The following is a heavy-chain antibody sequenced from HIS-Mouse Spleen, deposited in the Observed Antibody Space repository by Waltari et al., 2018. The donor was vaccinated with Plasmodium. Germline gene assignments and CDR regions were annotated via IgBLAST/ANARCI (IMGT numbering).Heavy chain of an antibody. CDR1: GYTFTSYY. D-gene: IGHD6-19*01. CDR2: INPSGGST. CDR3: ARDLFRIGVAGTEYYYGMDV. V-gene: IGHV1-46*01. Sequence: QVQLVQSGAEVKKPGASVKVSCKASGYTFTSYYMHWVRQAPGQGLEWMGIINPSGGSTSYGQKFQGRVTMTRDTSTSTVYMELSSLRSEDTAVYYCARDLFRIGVAGTEYYYGMDVWGQGTTVTVSS. J-gene: IGHJ6*02.